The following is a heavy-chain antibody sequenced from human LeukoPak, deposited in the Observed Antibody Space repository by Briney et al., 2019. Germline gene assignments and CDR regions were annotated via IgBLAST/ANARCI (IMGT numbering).Heavy chain of an antibody. V-gene: IGHV3-21*01. CDR1: GFTFSSYS. D-gene: IGHD3-10*01. J-gene: IGHJ4*02. Sequence: GVLRLSCAASGFTFSSYSMNWVRQAPGKGLEWVSSISTSSSYIYYADSVKGRFTISRDNAKNSLYLQMNSLRAEDTAVYYCARVSGTFGEWYWGQGTLVTVSS. CDR2: ISTSSSYI. CDR3: ARVSGTFGEWY.